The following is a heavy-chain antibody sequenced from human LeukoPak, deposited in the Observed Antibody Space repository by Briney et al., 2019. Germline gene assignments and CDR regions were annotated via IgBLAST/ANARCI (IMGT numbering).Heavy chain of an antibody. CDR2: IYTSGST. Sequence: SETLSLTCTVSGGSISSSSYYWSWIRQPAGKGLEWIGRIYTSGSTNYNPSLRSRVTMSVDTSKNQFSLKLSSVTAADTAVYYCARDGDSSGWVHNWFDPWGQGTLVTVSS. D-gene: IGHD6-19*01. V-gene: IGHV4-61*02. CDR3: ARDGDSSGWVHNWFDP. J-gene: IGHJ5*02. CDR1: GGSISSSSYY.